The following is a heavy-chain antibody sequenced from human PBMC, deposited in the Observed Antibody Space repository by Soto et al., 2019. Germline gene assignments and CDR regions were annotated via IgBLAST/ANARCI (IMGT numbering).Heavy chain of an antibody. CDR3: ARSYYYGSGSFYFDY. CDR1: GGSISSGGYY. V-gene: IGHV4-31*03. J-gene: IGHJ4*02. D-gene: IGHD3-10*01. CDR2: IYYSGST. Sequence: QVQLQESGPGLVKPSQTLSLTCTVSGGSISSGGYYWSWIRQHPGKGLEWIGYIYYSGSTYYNPSLESRVTISVDTSKNQFSLKLSSVTAADTAVYYCARSYYYGSGSFYFDYWGQGTLVTVSS.